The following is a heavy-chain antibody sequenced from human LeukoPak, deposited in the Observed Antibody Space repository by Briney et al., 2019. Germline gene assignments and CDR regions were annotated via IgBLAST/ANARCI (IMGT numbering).Heavy chain of an antibody. D-gene: IGHD2-2*01. V-gene: IGHV3-43*01. CDR3: AKGAYQLLFYYYYYMDV. CDR2: ISWDGGST. Sequence: GGSLRLSCAASGFTFDDYTMHWVRQAPGKGLEWVSLISWDGGSTYYADSVKGRFTISRDNSKNSLYLQMNSLRTEDTALYYCAKGAYQLLFYYYYYMDVWAKGPRSPSP. J-gene: IGHJ6*03. CDR1: GFTFDDYT.